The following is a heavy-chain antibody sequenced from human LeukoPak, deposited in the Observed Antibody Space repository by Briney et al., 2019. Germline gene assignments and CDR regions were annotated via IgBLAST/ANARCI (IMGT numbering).Heavy chain of an antibody. Sequence: GGSLRLSCAASGFTFSSYSMNWVRQTPGKGLEWVSYISSGSTIYYADSVKGRFTISRDNAKNSLYLQMNSLRAEDMALYYCGKGYSGWYGGAFDIWGQGTMVTVSS. CDR2: ISSGSTI. V-gene: IGHV3-48*04. D-gene: IGHD6-19*01. J-gene: IGHJ3*02. CDR1: GFTFSSYS. CDR3: GKGYSGWYGGAFDI.